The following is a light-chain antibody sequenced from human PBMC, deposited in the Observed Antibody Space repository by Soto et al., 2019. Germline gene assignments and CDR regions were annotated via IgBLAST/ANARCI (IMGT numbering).Light chain of an antibody. CDR3: MQATQSHWT. Sequence: DIVLTQTPLFLSVTPGQPASISCRSTQSLLHSDGKTYFYWFLQKAGQPPQLLIYEVSNRFSGVSDRLSGSGSGTDFTLKISRVEADDVGIYYCMQATQSHWTFGQGTKVDIK. J-gene: IGKJ1*01. V-gene: IGKV2D-29*01. CDR2: EVS. CDR1: QSLLHSDGKTY.